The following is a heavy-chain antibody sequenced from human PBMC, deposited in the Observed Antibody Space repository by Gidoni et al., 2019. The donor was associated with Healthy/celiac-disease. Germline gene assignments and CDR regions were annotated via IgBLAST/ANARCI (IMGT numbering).Heavy chain of an antibody. D-gene: IGHD6-13*01. CDR2: ISSSSSYI. CDR1: GFTFSSYS. V-gene: IGHV3-21*01. CDR3: ARDLLQQLAFYYYYGMDV. J-gene: IGHJ6*02. Sequence: EVQLVESGGGLVKPGGSLRLSCAASGFTFSSYSMNWVRQAPGKGLEWVSSISSSSSYIYYADSVKGRFTISRDNAKNSLYLQMNSLRAEDTAVYYCARDLLQQLAFYYYYGMDVWGQGTTVTVSS.